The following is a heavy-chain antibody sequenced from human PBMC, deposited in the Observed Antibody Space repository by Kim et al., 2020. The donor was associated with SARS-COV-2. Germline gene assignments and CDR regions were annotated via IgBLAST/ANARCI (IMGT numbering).Heavy chain of an antibody. CDR2: IWYDGSNK. CDR3: SRSSGEWYYNGMDV. V-gene: IGHV3-33*01. D-gene: IGHD3-10*01. Sequence: GGSLRLSCAASGFTFSSYGIHWVRQAPGKGLEWVAMIWYDGSNKYYADSVKGRFTFSRDTSKNTLYLQMNSLRAEDTAVYYCSRSSGEWYYNGMDVWGQG. CDR1: GFTFSSYG. J-gene: IGHJ6*02.